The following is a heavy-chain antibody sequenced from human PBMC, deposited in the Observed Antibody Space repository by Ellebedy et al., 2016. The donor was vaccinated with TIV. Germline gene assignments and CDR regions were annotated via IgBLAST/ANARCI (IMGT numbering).Heavy chain of an antibody. Sequence: PGGSLRLSCAASGFTFSNYWMSWVRQAPGKGLEWVANIKQDGSEKYYVDSVKGRFTISRDNAKNTLYLQMNSLRAADTAVYYCAKDLYGDYVVDYWGQGTLVTVSS. CDR2: IKQDGSEK. V-gene: IGHV3-7*03. D-gene: IGHD4-17*01. J-gene: IGHJ4*02. CDR3: AKDLYGDYVVDY. CDR1: GFTFSNYW.